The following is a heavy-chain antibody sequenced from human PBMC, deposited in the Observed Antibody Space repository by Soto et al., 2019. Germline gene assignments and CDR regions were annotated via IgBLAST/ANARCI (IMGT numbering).Heavy chain of an antibody. J-gene: IGHJ5*02. CDR3: ARALRRYGTP. V-gene: IGHV4-34*01. CDR1: GGSFSGYY. D-gene: IGHD3-9*01. Sequence: QVQLQQWGAGLLKPSETLSLTCAVYGGSFSGYYWSWIRQPPGKGLEWIGEINHSGSTNYNPSLKSRVTISVDTSKNQVSLKLSSVTAADTAVYYCARALRRYGTPWGQGTLVTVSS. CDR2: INHSGST.